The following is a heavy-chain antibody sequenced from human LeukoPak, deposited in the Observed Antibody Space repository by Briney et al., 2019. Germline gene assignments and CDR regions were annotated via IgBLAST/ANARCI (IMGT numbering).Heavy chain of an antibody. CDR2: IYYSGST. D-gene: IGHD3-16*02. Sequence: PSETLSLTCTVSGGSVSSGSYYWSWIRQPPGKGLEWIGYIYYSGSTNYNPSLKSRVTISVDTSKNQFSLKLTSVTAADTAVYYCARDLGYRYLDYWGQGTLVTVSS. V-gene: IGHV4-61*01. CDR3: ARDLGYRYLDY. CDR1: GGSVSSGSYY. J-gene: IGHJ4*02.